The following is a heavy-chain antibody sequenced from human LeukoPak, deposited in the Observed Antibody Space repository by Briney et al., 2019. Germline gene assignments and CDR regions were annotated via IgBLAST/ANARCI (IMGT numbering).Heavy chain of an antibody. Sequence: SVKVSCKASGGTFSSYAIGWVRQAPGQGLEWMGGIIPIFGTANYARKFQGRVTITTDESTSTAYMELSSLRSEDTAVYYCARGRWLQLGDAFDIWGQGTMVTVSS. J-gene: IGHJ3*02. V-gene: IGHV1-69*05. D-gene: IGHD5-24*01. CDR2: IIPIFGTA. CDR3: ARGRWLQLGDAFDI. CDR1: GGTFSSYA.